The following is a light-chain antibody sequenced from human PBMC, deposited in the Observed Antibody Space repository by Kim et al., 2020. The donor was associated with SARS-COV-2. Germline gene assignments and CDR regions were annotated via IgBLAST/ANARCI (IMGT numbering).Light chain of an antibody. CDR3: CSFAGVGVV. CDR1: ISDVGGYNL. J-gene: IGLJ2*01. Sequence: PGQSITISCTGTISDVGGYNLVSWYQQHPGKAPKLMISEVNERPSGRSNRFSVSKSGNTASLTISGLQAEDEADYYCCSFAGVGVVFGGGTKLTVL. V-gene: IGLV2-23*02. CDR2: EVN.